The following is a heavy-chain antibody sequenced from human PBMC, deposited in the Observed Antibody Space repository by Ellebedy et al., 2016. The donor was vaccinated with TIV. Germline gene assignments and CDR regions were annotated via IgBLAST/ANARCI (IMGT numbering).Heavy chain of an antibody. CDR1: GFTFSSHW. CDR3: GRGGGCGSGDCWAFYY. V-gene: IGHV3-74*01. J-gene: IGHJ4*02. D-gene: IGHD2-21*02. CDR2: INSDGSST. Sequence: GESLKISCAASGFTFSSHWMHWVRQAPGKGLVWISRINSDGSSTSYADSVKGRFTIPRDNAKNTLYLQMNSLGAEDTAVYYSGRGGGCGSGDCWAFYYWGQGTLVTVSS.